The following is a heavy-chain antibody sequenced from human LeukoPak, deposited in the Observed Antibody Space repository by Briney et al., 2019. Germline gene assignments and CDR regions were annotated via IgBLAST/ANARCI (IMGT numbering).Heavy chain of an antibody. Sequence: PSETLSLTCTISGSSISSYYWSWIRQPPGMGLEWIGYIYYSGSTNYNPSLKSRVTISLDTSKNQFSLKLSSVTAADTAVYYCAKGLQRVVAATAFWFDPWGQGTLVTVSS. V-gene: IGHV4-59*01. D-gene: IGHD2-15*01. CDR3: AKGLQRVVAATAFWFDP. CDR1: GSSISSYY. J-gene: IGHJ5*02. CDR2: IYYSGST.